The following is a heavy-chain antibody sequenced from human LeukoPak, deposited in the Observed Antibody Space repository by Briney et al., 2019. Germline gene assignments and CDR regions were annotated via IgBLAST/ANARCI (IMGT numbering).Heavy chain of an antibody. J-gene: IGHJ4*02. CDR2: IYPDDSDT. CDR3: ARGGRDGSRYYDF. CDR1: GYSFGTYW. V-gene: IGHV5-51*01. D-gene: IGHD5-24*01. Sequence: GESLKISCKASGYSFGTYWVAWVRQMPGEGLECMAIIYPDDSDTRYSPSFQGQVTISAGMSISTAYLQWSSLQASDTATYFCARGGRDGSRYYDFWGQGILVTVSS.